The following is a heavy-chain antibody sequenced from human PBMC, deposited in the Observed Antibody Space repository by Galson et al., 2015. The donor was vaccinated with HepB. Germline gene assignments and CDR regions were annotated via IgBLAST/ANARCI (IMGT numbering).Heavy chain of an antibody. CDR1: GFTFSDYY. CDR3: ARGWGTITIFGVVKGADDAFDI. Sequence: SLRLSCAASGFTFSDYYMSWIRQAPGKGLEWVSYISSSSSYTNYADSVKGRFTISRDNAKNSLYLQMNSLRAEDTAVYYCARGWGTITIFGVVKGADDAFDIWGQGTMVTVSS. D-gene: IGHD3-3*01. V-gene: IGHV3-11*06. CDR2: ISSSSSYT. J-gene: IGHJ3*02.